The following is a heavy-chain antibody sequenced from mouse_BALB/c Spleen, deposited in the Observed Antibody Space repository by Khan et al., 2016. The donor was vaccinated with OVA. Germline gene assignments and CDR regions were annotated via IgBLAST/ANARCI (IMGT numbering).Heavy chain of an antibody. J-gene: IGHJ2*01. CDR2: INPHIGET. Sequence: VQLKESGPELVKPGASVKISCKASGYSFTGYFMNWVKQSHGKSLEWIGRINPHIGETFYNQKFKGKATLTVDESSSTAYMELRTLASEDSAGYDCARKDGSDLDYWGQGTTLTVSS. D-gene: IGHD1-1*01. V-gene: IGHV1-20*02. CDR1: GYSFTGYF. CDR3: ARKDGSDLDY.